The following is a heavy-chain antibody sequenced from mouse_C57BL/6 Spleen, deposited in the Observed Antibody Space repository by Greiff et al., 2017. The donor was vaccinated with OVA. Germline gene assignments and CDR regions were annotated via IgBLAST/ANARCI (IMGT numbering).Heavy chain of an antibody. J-gene: IGHJ1*03. D-gene: IGHD2-5*01. CDR3: TKAYYSNYVYFDV. CDR1: GFNIKDYY. Sequence: EVQRVESGAELVRPGASVKLSSTASGFNIKDYYMHWVKQRPEQGLEWIGRIDPENGDTEYAPKFQGKATMTADTSSNTAYLQLSSLTSEDTAVYYCTKAYYSNYVYFDVWGTGTTVTVSS. CDR2: IDPENGDT. V-gene: IGHV14-1*01.